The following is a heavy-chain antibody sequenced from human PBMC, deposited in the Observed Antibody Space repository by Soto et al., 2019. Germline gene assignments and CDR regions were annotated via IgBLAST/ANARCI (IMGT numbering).Heavy chain of an antibody. D-gene: IGHD3-10*01. J-gene: IGHJ5*02. CDR1: GDSINNADYY. V-gene: IGHV4-30-4*01. CDR3: ARYKVGGSGSYYTAWFDP. CDR2: ISNSVST. Sequence: SETLSLTCTVSGDSINNADYYWSWIRQPPGKGLEWIVYISNSVSTFHNPSLRGRLSMSIDTSKNKFSLRQTSVIAADTAVYHCARYKVGGSGSYYTAWFDPWGQGTLVTVSS.